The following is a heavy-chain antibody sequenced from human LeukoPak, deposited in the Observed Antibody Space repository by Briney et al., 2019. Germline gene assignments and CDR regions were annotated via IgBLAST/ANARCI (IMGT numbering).Heavy chain of an antibody. V-gene: IGHV3-23*01. D-gene: IGHD2-15*01. J-gene: IGHJ4*02. CDR2: ISGSGGST. CDR3: AKDDIVVVVAAQIDY. Sequence: PGGSLRLSCAASGFTFSSYAMSWVRHAPGKGLEWVSSISGSGGSTYYADSVKGRFTISRDNSKNTQYLQMNSLRAEDTAVYYCAKDDIVVVVAAQIDYWGQGTLVTVSS. CDR1: GFTFSSYA.